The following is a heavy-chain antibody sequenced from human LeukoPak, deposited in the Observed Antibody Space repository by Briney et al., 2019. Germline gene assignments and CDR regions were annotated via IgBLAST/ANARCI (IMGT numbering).Heavy chain of an antibody. J-gene: IGHJ4*02. CDR3: ARECPYYDSSGYCDFDY. CDR1: GGSFSGYY. V-gene: IGHV4-34*01. CDR2: INHSGST. D-gene: IGHD3-22*01. Sequence: SETLSLTCAVYGGSFSGYYWSWIRQPPGKGLEWIGEINHSGSTNYNPSLKSRVTMSVDTSKNQFSLKLSSVTAADTAVYYCARECPYYDSSGYCDFDYWGQGTLVTVSS.